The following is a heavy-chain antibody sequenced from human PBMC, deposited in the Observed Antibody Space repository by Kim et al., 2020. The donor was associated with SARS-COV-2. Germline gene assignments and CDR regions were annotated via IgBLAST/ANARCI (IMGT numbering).Heavy chain of an antibody. J-gene: IGHJ6*02. CDR3: ARERTGDGNYYGMDV. CDR2: ISGSTTYT. D-gene: IGHD7-27*01. CDR1: GFTFSDSY. Sequence: GGSLRLSCAASGFTFSDSYMSLIRQAPGKGLEWVSYISGSTTYTNYADSVKGRFTISRDNAKNSLYLQMDSLRAEDTAVYYCARERTGDGNYYGMDVWGQGTTVTVSS. V-gene: IGHV3-11*06.